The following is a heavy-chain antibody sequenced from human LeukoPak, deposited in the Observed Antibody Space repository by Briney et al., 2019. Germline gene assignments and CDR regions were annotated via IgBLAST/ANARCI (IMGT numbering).Heavy chain of an antibody. Sequence: ASVKVSCKASGYTFTSYAMNWVRQAPGQGLEWMGWISAYNGNTNYAQKLQGRVTMTTDTSTSTAYMELRSLRSDDTAVYYCARLGRSWFGESYYFDYWGQGTLVTVSS. CDR1: GYTFTSYA. V-gene: IGHV1-18*01. D-gene: IGHD3-10*01. CDR3: ARLGRSWFGESYYFDY. CDR2: ISAYNGNT. J-gene: IGHJ4*02.